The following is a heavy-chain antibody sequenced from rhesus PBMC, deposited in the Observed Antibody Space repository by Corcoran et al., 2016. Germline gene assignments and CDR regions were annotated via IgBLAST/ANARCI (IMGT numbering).Heavy chain of an antibody. CDR3: ARGPGSDY. D-gene: IGHD2-15*01. Sequence: EVQMVESGGGLAKPGGSLRLSCAASGFTFSSYWMQWVRQAPGRGLEWISAINSAGSSTYYAGSVKGCFTISRENATNTLYLQMASLRAEDAAVYYCARGPGSDYWGQGVLVTVSS. CDR1: GFTFSSYW. J-gene: IGHJ4*01. CDR2: INSAGSST. V-gene: IGHV3-14*01.